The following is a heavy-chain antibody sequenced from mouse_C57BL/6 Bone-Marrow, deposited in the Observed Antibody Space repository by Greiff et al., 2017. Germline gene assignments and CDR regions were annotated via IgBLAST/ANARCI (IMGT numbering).Heavy chain of an antibody. V-gene: IGHV10-1*01. D-gene: IGHD1-1*01. CDR2: IRSKSNNYAT. CDR3: VRHNLLLRSYAMDY. CDR1: GFSFNTYA. J-gene: IGHJ4*01. Sequence: EVKLMESGGGLVQPKGSLKLSCAASGFSFNTYAMNWVRQAPGKGLEWVARIRSKSNNYATYYADSVKDRFTISRDDSESMLYLQMNNLKTENTAMYDGVRHNLLLRSYAMDYWGQGTSVTVSS.